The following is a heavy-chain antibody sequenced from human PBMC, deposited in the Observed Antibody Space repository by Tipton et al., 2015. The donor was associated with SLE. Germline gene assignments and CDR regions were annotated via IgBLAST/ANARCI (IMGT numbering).Heavy chain of an antibody. Sequence: GLVKPSETLSLTCTVSGVSISPNYWSWIRQPPGKGLEWIGSVSYSGSTYYNSSLKSRVTISLDTSKNQFSLKLSSVTAADTAVYYCARRPDDDYRTLDGAFDIWGQGTMVTVSS. V-gene: IGHV4-59*12. D-gene: IGHD4-11*01. J-gene: IGHJ3*02. CDR2: VSYSGST. CDR3: ARRPDDDYRTLDGAFDI. CDR1: GVSISPNY.